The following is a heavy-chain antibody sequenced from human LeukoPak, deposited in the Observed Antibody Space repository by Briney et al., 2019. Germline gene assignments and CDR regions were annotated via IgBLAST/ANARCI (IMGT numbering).Heavy chain of an antibody. Sequence: SETLSLTCAVYGGSFSGYYWSWMRQPPGKGLEWIGEINHSGSTNYNPSLKSRVTISVDTSKNQFSLKLSSVTAADTAVYYCARVRGTSLRYYYYMDVWGKGTTVTVSS. D-gene: IGHD2-2*01. V-gene: IGHV4-34*01. J-gene: IGHJ6*03. CDR2: INHSGST. CDR1: GGSFSGYY. CDR3: ARVRGTSLRYYYYMDV.